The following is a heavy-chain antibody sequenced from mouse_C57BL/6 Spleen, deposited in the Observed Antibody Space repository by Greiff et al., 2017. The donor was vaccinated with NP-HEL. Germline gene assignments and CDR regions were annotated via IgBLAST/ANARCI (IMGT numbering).Heavy chain of an antibody. CDR1: GFTFSDYG. CDR3: ASAYYYGSGPAWFAY. Sequence: EVNVVESGGGLVKPGGSLKLSCAASGFTFSDYGMHWVRQAPEKGLEWVAYISSGSSTIYYADTVKGRFTISRDNAKNTLFLQMTSLRSEDTAMYYCASAYYYGSGPAWFAYWGQGTLVTVSA. V-gene: IGHV5-17*01. D-gene: IGHD1-1*01. CDR2: ISSGSSTI. J-gene: IGHJ3*01.